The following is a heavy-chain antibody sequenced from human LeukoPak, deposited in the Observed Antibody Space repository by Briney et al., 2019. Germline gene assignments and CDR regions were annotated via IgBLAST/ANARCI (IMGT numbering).Heavy chain of an antibody. CDR3: AKDVAAAGNFDY. CDR2: IAYDGSNK. J-gene: IGHJ4*02. CDR1: GFTFSSYG. V-gene: IGHV3-30*18. Sequence: GGSLRLSCAASGFTFSSYGMHWVRQAPGKGLEWVAVIAYDGSNKYYADSVKGRFTISRDNSKNTLYLQMNSLRAEDTAVYYCAKDVAAAGNFDYWGQGTLVTVSS. D-gene: IGHD6-13*01.